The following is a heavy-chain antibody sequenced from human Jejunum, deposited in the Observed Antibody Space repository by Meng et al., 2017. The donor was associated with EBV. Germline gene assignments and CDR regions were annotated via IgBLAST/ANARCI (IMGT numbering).Heavy chain of an antibody. CDR1: GYTFTNYP. CDR2: INPGNGET. J-gene: IGHJ4*02. D-gene: IGHD3/OR15-3a*01. V-gene: IGHV1-3*01. Sequence: QLVQSGAEVKKPGASVNLSCKASGYTFTNYPIHWVRQAPGQRPEWMGCINPGNGETEFSQKFQGRVTITRDTSATTAYMELTSLRSEDTAVYYCASRPGFNIGPFDYWGQGTLVTVSS. CDR3: ASRPGFNIGPFDY.